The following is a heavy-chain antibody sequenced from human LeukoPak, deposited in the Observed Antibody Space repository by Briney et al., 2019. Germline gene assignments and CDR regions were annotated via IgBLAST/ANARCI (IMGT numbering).Heavy chain of an antibody. CDR1: GYTLTELS. CDR2: FDPEDGET. D-gene: IGHD3-9*01. V-gene: IGHV1-24*01. J-gene: IGHJ6*02. Sequence: ASVKVSCKVSGYTLTELSMHWVRQAPGKGLEWMGGFDPEDGETIYAQKFQGRVTMTRNTSISTAYMELSSLRSEDTAVYYCARSGYYDILTGYYISYYYYGMDVWGQGTTVTVSS. CDR3: ARSGYYDILTGYYISYYYYGMDV.